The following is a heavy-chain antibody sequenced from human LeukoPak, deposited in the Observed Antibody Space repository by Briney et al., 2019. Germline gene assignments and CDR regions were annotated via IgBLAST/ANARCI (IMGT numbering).Heavy chain of an antibody. Sequence: SETMTFSCSASGGSISCYYWSWIQKPPGRGLEWIGYNYYSWRTSYNPSLKSPVTISIDTSRTPFYLRVYSVTAADTAIYYCGRLIVEPAPMYYYYIDVWGKGTTVTVSS. D-gene: IGHD2-2*01. CDR3: GRLIVEPAPMYYYYIDV. V-gene: IGHV4-59*12. CDR2: NYYSWRT. CDR1: GGSISCYY. J-gene: IGHJ6*03.